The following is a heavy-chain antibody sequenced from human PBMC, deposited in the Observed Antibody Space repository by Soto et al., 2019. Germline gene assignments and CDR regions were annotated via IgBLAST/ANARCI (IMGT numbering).Heavy chain of an antibody. V-gene: IGHV4-59*01. CDR1: GGSISWYY. J-gene: IGHJ3*02. D-gene: IGHD3-10*01. CDR3: ARVWGGAFDI. CDR2: IYYSGST. Sequence: SETLSLTCTVSGGSISWYYWSWIRQPPGKGLEWIGYIYYSGSTNYNPSLKSRVTISVDTSKNQFSLKLSSVTAADTAVYCCARVWGGAFDIWGQGTMVTVSS.